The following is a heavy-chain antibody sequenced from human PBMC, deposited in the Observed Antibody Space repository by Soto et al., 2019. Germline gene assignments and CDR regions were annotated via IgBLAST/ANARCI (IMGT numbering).Heavy chain of an antibody. J-gene: IGHJ6*03. D-gene: IGHD5-12*01. Sequence: EVQLVESGGGLVQPGGSLRLSCAASGFIFSDHYMDWVRQAPGKGLEWVGRSRDKTKTYTTEYAASVRGRFTISRDDSKNSVYLQMNSLKTEDTAVYYCVGVIAYDRPGGRHYTMDVWGIGTTVTVSS. V-gene: IGHV3-72*01. CDR3: VGVIAYDRPGGRHYTMDV. CDR1: GFIFSDHY. CDR2: SRDKTKTYTT.